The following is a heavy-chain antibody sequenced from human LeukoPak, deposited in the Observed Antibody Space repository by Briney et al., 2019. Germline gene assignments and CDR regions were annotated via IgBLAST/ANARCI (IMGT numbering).Heavy chain of an antibody. D-gene: IGHD3-10*01. V-gene: IGHV4-39*01. CDR1: GGSISSSSYY. CDR2: IYYSGST. Sequence: SETLSLTCTVSGGSISSSSYYWGWIRQPPGTGLEWIGSIYYSGSTYYNPSLKSRVTISVDTSKNQFSLKLSSVTAADTAVYYCARLPRITMVRGVYYYYYYMDVWGKGTTVTVSS. J-gene: IGHJ6*03. CDR3: ARLPRITMVRGVYYYYYYMDV.